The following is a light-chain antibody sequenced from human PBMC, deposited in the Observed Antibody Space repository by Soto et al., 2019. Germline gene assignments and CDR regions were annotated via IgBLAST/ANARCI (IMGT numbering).Light chain of an antibody. J-gene: IGLJ2*01. CDR2: DTN. V-gene: IGLV7-46*01. CDR3: LLFYGGPRV. CDR1: TGAVTSGHY. Sequence: HAVGTQEPSLTVSPGGTVTRTCGSSTGAVTSGHYPYWFQLKPGQAPMTLIYDTNNKHSWTPARFSGSLLGGKAALTLSGAHPEDEAEYFCLLFYGGPRVFGGGTQLTVL.